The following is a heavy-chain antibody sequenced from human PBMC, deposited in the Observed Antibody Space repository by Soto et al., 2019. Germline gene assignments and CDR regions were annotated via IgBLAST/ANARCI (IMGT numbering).Heavy chain of an antibody. D-gene: IGHD3-10*01. Sequence: QVQLQQSGPGLVKPSQTLSLTCAISGDSVSSNSAAWNWIRQSPSRGLEWLGRTYYRSKWYNDFXVSVKSRISIXXDXYTXQFHMELNSVTPEDTAVYYCARAAYRVVRGGAFDIWGQGTMVTVSS. CDR2: TYYRSKWYN. CDR3: ARAAYRVVRGGAFDI. CDR1: GDSVSSNSAA. J-gene: IGHJ3*02. V-gene: IGHV6-1*01.